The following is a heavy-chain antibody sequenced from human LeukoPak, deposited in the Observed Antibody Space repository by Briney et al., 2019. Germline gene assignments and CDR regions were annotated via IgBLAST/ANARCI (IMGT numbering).Heavy chain of an antibody. CDR1: GGSFSGYY. Sequence: PSETLSLTCAVYGGSFSGYYWSWIRQPPGKGLEWTGEINHSGSTNYNPSLKSRVTISVDTSKNQFSLKLSSVTAADTAVYYCARGGIMHYYYYYYMDVWGKGTTVTVSS. D-gene: IGHD3-16*01. CDR3: ARGGIMHYYYYYYMDV. J-gene: IGHJ6*03. CDR2: INHSGST. V-gene: IGHV4-34*01.